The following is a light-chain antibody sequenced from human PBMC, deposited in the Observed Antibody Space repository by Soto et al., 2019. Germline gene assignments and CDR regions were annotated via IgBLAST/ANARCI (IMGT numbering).Light chain of an antibody. CDR3: QQYGDWPGA. V-gene: IGKV3D-15*01. J-gene: IGKJ4*01. Sequence: EIVMTQSPPTLSVSPGERATLSCRASQSVGSKLAWYQQRPGLAPRLLIYDASNRATGIPARFSGSGSGTEFSLTISSLQSEDFAVYSCQQYGDWPGAFGGGTKVEIK. CDR1: QSVGSK. CDR2: DAS.